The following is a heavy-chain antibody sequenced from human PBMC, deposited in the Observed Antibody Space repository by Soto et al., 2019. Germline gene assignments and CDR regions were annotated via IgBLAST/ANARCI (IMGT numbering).Heavy chain of an antibody. CDR2: IYRGGDT. D-gene: IGHD3-3*01. Sequence: LILSCAASGFIVSDTYINWVRHAPGKVLEWVSVIYRGGDTYYADSVKGRFTISRDNSTVYLQMNNLRAEDTAMYYCAKEGIGGIFGAGGFDPWGQGTLVTV. J-gene: IGHJ5*02. V-gene: IGHV3-53*01. CDR3: AKEGIGGIFGAGGFDP. CDR1: GFIVSDTY.